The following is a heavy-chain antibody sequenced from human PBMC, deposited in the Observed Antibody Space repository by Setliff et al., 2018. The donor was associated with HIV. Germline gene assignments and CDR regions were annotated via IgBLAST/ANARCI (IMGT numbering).Heavy chain of an antibody. Sequence: SETLSLTCTVSDDSISSNYWSWIRQSAGKGLEWIGSIYYGGSTYYNPSLKSRVTISVDTSKNQFSLKLSSVTAADTAVYYCARQGGYSGYGFYYYYYYMDVWGKGTTVTVSS. V-gene: IGHV4-59*05. CDR2: IYYGGST. D-gene: IGHD5-12*01. CDR3: ARQGGYSGYGFYYYYYYMDV. CDR1: DDSISSNY. J-gene: IGHJ6*03.